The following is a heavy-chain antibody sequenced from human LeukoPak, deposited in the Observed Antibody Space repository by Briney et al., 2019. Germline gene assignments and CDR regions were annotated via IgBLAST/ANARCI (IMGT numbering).Heavy chain of an antibody. Sequence: SETLSLTYAVYGGSFSAYYWTWIRQPPGKGLEWIGEINHSGSSNYNSSLRSRVTISVDTSYKQFSLRLSSVTAADTAVYYCAPRGDIEHSYVYGKWFDPWGQGTRVTVSS. D-gene: IGHD5-18*01. CDR3: APRGDIEHSYVYGKWFDP. V-gene: IGHV4-34*01. J-gene: IGHJ5*02. CDR2: INHSGSS. CDR1: GGSFSAYY.